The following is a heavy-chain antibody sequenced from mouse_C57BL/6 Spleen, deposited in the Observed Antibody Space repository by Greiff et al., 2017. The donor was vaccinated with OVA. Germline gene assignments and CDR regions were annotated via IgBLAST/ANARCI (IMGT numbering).Heavy chain of an antibody. CDR2: IDPSDSET. CDR1: GYTFTSYW. CDR3: ARGATTVVESPLAY. Sequence: VQLQQPGAELVRPGSSVKLSCKASGYTFTSYWMHWVKHRPIQGLDWIGNIDPSDSETHYNQKFKDKATLTVDKSSSTAYMQLSSLTSEDSAVYYGARGATTVVESPLAYWGQGTLVTVSA. J-gene: IGHJ3*01. V-gene: IGHV1-52*01. D-gene: IGHD1-1*01.